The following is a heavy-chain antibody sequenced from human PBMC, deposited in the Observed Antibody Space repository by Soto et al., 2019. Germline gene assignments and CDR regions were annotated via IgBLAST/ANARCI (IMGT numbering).Heavy chain of an antibody. CDR3: VRDLHEPLATDALRVAN. J-gene: IGHJ4*02. Sequence: PGGSLRLSCAASGFNVNSDYMNWVRQTPGKGLEWISYISSTGSGTHYADSVKGRFTMSRDNTKNSVSLQMSSLRAEDTAVYYCVRDLHEPLATDALRVANWGQGTQVTVSS. D-gene: IGHD2-15*01. V-gene: IGHV3-48*03. CDR1: GFNVNSDY. CDR2: ISSTGSGT.